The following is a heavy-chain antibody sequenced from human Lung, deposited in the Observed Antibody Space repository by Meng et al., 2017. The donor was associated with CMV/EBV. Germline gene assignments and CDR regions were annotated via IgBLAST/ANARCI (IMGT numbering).Heavy chain of an antibody. D-gene: IGHD3-3*01. V-gene: IGHV3-30*04. J-gene: IGHJ5*02. CDR2: ISYDGSNK. CDR1: GFTFSSYA. CDR3: ARDLRPMYYDFWSGFGA. Sequence: GESXKISCAASGFTFSSYAMHWVRQAPGKGLEWVAVISYDGSNKYYADSVKGRFTISRDNSKNTLYLQMNSLRAEDTAVYYCARDLRPMYYDFWSGFGAWXQGTLVTVSS.